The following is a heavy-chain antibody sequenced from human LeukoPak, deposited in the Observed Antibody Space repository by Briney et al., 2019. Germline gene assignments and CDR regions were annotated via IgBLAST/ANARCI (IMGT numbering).Heavy chain of an antibody. D-gene: IGHD5-18*01. J-gene: IGHJ4*02. V-gene: IGHV4-59*01. CDR1: GGSISSYY. Sequence: SETLSLTCTVSGGSISSYYWSWIRQPPGKGLEWIGYIYYSGSTNYNPSLKSRVTISVDTSKNQFSLKLSSVTAADTAVYYCARWDRMQLWFDYWGQGTLVTVSS. CDR2: IYYSGST. CDR3: ARWDRMQLWFDY.